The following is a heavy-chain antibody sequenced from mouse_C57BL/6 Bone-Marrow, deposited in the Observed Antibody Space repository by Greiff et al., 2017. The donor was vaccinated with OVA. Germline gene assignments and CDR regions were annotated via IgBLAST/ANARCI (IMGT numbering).Heavy chain of an antibody. Sequence: DVKLVESGGGLVQPGESLKLSCESNEYEFPSHDMSWVRKTPEKRLELVAAINSDGGSTYYPDTMERRFIISRDNTKKTLYLQMSSLRSEDTALYYCARRNDDGRYWYFDVWGTGTTVTVSS. V-gene: IGHV5-2*03. CDR1: EYEFPSHD. CDR3: ARRNDDGRYWYFDV. J-gene: IGHJ1*03. CDR2: INSDGGST. D-gene: IGHD2-12*01.